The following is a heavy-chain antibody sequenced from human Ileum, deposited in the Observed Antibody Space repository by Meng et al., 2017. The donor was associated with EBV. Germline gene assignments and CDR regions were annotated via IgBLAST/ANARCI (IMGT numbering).Heavy chain of an antibody. CDR3: ARQVPTLRYFDQ. Sequence: AQVQESGPGPGEPSGTLSLTCAGSGGSNSKINWYSWIRQTPGKGLEWIGEIYHSGSTHYHPSLESRVTISVDKSNNQFSLNLGSVTAADTAVYFCARQVPTLRYFDQWGQGTLVTVSS. J-gene: IGHJ4*02. CDR2: IYHSGST. D-gene: IGHD5-12*01. V-gene: IGHV4-4*02. CDR1: GGSNSKINW.